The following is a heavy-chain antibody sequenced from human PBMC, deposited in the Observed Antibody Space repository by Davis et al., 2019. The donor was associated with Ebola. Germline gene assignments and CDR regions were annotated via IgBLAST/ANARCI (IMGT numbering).Heavy chain of an antibody. V-gene: IGHV3-23*01. Sequence: GESLKISCAASGFVFSSYVMSWVRRAPGKGLEWVSTVGLSADTYYADSVKGRFTISRDNSKNTLHLQMNSLRDEDTAVYYCARGTWELVVVAATTLSYWGQGTLVTVSS. CDR1: GFVFSSYV. CDR2: VGLSADT. J-gene: IGHJ4*02. D-gene: IGHD2-15*01. CDR3: ARGTWELVVVAATTLSY.